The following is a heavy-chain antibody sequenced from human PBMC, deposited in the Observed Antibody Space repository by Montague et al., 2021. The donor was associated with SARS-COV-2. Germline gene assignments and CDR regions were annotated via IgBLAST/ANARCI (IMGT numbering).Heavy chain of an antibody. Sequence: PALVKPTQTLTLTCTFSGFSLSTIGVGVGWIRQPPGKALEWLAXXXWXXXKRXSPFLRSRLTITKDTSKNPVVLTMTNMDPVDTATYFCAHSSGVDWLPSSWFESWGQGTLVTVSS. CDR3: AHSSGVDWLPSSWFES. CDR1: GFSLSTIGVG. J-gene: IGHJ5*01. D-gene: IGHD3-9*01. CDR2: XXWXXXK. V-gene: IGHV2-5*02.